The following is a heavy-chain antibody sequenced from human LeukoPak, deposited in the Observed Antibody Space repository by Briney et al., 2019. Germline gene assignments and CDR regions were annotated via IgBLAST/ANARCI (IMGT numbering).Heavy chain of an antibody. D-gene: IGHD3-3*01. Sequence: GGSLRLSCVGSGFMFSDYYMSWIRQAPGKGLEWVSYISNDSVDKYYVDSVRGRFAISRDNAKKSMYLQMSGLRVENTAVYYCARRDWVSGAVRAFDIWGQGTMVTVSS. CDR1: GFMFSDYY. CDR3: ARRDWVSGAVRAFDI. J-gene: IGHJ3*02. V-gene: IGHV3-11*04. CDR2: ISNDSVDK.